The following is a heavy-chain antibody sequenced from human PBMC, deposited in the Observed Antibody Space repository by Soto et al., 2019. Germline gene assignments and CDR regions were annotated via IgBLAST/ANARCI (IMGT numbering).Heavy chain of an antibody. CDR1: GYSFTSHH. J-gene: IGHJ5*02. V-gene: IGHV1-46*01. D-gene: IGHD5-18*01. CDR2: INPGGTTT. Sequence: ASVKVSCKASGYSFTSHHMHCVRQAPGQRLEWMGTINPGGTTTSYAQKFQGTVTMTRDTSTSTVYIERSNLKTEDTAEKYNTGAWGYRYGFDPWGQETLVTVSS. CDR3: TGAWGYRYGFDP.